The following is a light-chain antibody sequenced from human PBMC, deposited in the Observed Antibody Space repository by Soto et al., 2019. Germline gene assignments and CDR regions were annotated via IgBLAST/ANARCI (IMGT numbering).Light chain of an antibody. CDR2: GNN. Sequence: QSVVTQPPSVSGAPGQRVTISCTGSSSNIGAGYDVHWYQQFLGTAPKLLIYGNNNRPSGVPDRFSGSKSGTSASLAITGLQAEDEADYYCQSFDTRLNSVVFGGGTKVTVL. V-gene: IGLV1-40*01. CDR1: SSNIGAGYD. CDR3: QSFDTRLNSVV. J-gene: IGLJ2*01.